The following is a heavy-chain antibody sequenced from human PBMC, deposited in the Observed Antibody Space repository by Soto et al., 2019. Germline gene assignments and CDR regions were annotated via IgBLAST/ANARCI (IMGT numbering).Heavy chain of an antibody. CDR3: LFFQAEDGIRDTVPVSAFRLNRSSDL. Sequence: KGLEWVAVISYDGSNKYYADSVKGRFTISRDNSKNTLYLQMNSLRAEDTAVYYCLFFQAEDGIRDTVPVSAFRLNRSSDL. V-gene: IGHV3-30*03. J-gene: IGHJ2*01. D-gene: IGHD2-2*02. CDR2: ISYDGSNK.